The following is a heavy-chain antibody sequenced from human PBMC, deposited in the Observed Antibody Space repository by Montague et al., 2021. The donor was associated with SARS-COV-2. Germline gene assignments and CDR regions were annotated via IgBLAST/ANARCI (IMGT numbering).Heavy chain of an antibody. J-gene: IGHJ3*02. D-gene: IGHD1-26*01. CDR3: ARIWGATRGDAFDI. V-gene: IGHV2-70*01. Sequence: PALVKPTQTLTLTCTFSGFSLSTSGMCVSWIRQPPGKALEWLALIDWDDDKYYSTSLKTRLTISKDTSKNQVVLTMTNMDPVDTATYYCARIWGATRGDAFDIWGKGKMVTGSS. CDR2: IDWDDDK. CDR1: GFSLSTSGMC.